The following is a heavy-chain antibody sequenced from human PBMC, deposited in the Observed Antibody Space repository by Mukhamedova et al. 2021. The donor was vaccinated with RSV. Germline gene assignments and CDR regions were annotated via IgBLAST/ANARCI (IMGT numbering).Heavy chain of an antibody. D-gene: IGHD6-19*01. V-gene: IGHV3-64D*06. CDR3: VKVAAVAATRNYFDS. J-gene: IGHJ4*02. CDR2: ITSNGANT. Sequence: VRQAPGKGLEFVSAITSNGANTYYADSVKGRFTISRDNSQNTLYLQVSNLRPEDTAVYYCVKVAAVAATRNYFDSWGQGTTVT.